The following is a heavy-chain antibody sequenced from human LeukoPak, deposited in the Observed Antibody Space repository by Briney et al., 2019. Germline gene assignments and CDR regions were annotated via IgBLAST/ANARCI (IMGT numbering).Heavy chain of an antibody. D-gene: IGHD2-15*01. V-gene: IGHV3-21*01. J-gene: IGHJ4*02. CDR3: ARDRPTGRSRGVVVQ. CDR1: GFMFDTYA. Sequence: GGSLRLSCAASGFMFDTYAMTWVRQAPGKGLEWVSSISSGGTYIYYAESVRGRSTISRDNTKNFLYLQLSTLRVEDTAVYYCARDRPTGRSRGVVVQWGQGTLVTVSS. CDR2: ISSGGTYI.